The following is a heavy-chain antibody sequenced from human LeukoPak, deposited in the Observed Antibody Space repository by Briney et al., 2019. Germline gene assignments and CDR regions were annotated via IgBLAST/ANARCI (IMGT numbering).Heavy chain of an antibody. V-gene: IGHV1-24*01. CDR1: GYTLTELS. J-gene: IGHJ6*04. CDR2: FDPEDGET. CDR3: ATFYGSGTKRAYYYYGMDV. D-gene: IGHD3-10*01. Sequence: ASVKVSCKVSGYTLTELSMHWVRQAPGKGLEWMGGFDPEDGETIYAQKFQGRVTMTEDTSTDTAYMELSSLRSEDTAVYYCATFYGSGTKRAYYYYGMDVWGKGTTVTVSS.